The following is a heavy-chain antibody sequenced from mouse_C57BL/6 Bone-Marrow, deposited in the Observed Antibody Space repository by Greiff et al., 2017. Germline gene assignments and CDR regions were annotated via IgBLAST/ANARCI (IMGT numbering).Heavy chain of an antibody. J-gene: IGHJ3*01. D-gene: IGHD1-1*01. CDR2: IWTGGGT. CDR1: GFSLTSYA. CDR3: ARRGYYGSSWGFAY. V-gene: IGHV2-9-1*01. Sequence: VKLMEPGPGLVAPSPSLSITCTVSGFSLTSYAISWVRQPPGKGLEWLGVIWTGGGTNYNSALKSRLSSSKDNSKSQVFLKMNSLQTDDTARYYCARRGYYGSSWGFAYWGQGTLVTVSA.